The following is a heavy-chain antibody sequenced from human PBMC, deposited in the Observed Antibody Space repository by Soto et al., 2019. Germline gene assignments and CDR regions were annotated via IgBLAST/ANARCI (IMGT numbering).Heavy chain of an antibody. J-gene: IGHJ4*02. Sequence: QVQLVQSGAEVKKPGSSVKVSCKASGGTFSNDIITWVRQAPGQGLEWMGRIIPLLDLANYAQEFQGRVMIPADESPRTACTVLNSLRSEDTAVYYCVRDSPIGSTYRSYDGLDYRGQGTLVTVSS. CDR3: VRDSPIGSTYRSYDGLDY. V-gene: IGHV1-69*02. CDR1: GGTFSNDI. D-gene: IGHD5-12*01. CDR2: IIPLLDLA.